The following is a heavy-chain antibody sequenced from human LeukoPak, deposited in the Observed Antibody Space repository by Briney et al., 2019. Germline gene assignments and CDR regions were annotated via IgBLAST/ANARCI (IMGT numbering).Heavy chain of an antibody. CDR2: MNPNSGNT. J-gene: IGHJ3*02. Sequence: GASVKVSCKASGYTFTSYDINWVRQATGQGLEWMGWMNPNSGNTDYAQKFQGRVTMTRNTSISTAYMELSSLRSEDTAVYYCASLTYYYDSSGYYYDGAFDIWGQGTMVTVSS. V-gene: IGHV1-8*01. CDR1: GYTFTSYD. D-gene: IGHD3-22*01. CDR3: ASLTYYYDSSGYYYDGAFDI.